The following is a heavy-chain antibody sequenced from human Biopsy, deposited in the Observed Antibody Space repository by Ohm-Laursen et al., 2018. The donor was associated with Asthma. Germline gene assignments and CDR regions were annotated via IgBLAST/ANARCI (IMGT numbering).Heavy chain of an antibody. CDR3: ARVFESSEWGPFYHFGLDV. V-gene: IGHV3-11*01. D-gene: IGHD6-25*01. CDR1: GFSFSYYY. J-gene: IGHJ6*02. Sequence: SLSLSCAASGFSFSYYYMTWMRQAPGKGLEWVSSISSSGSTTYPAESVKGRFTISRDNAQKSLFLQMGSLRAEDTAIYYCARVFESSEWGPFYHFGLDVWGQGTTVAVSS. CDR2: ISSSGSTT.